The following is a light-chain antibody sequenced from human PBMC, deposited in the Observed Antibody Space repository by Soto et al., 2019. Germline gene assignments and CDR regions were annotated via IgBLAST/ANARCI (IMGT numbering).Light chain of an antibody. Sequence: QSALTQPASVSGSPGQSITISCTGTSSDIGAYNYVSWYQQHPGKAPKLMIYDVSNRPSGVSDRFSGSKSSNTASLTISGLQAEDEADYYCISFTSSNTGVFGGGTKVTVL. CDR2: DVS. CDR3: ISFTSSNTGV. V-gene: IGLV2-14*03. J-gene: IGLJ2*01. CDR1: SSDIGAYNY.